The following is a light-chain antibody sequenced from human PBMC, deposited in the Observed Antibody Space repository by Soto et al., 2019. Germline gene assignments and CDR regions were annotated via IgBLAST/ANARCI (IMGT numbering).Light chain of an antibody. CDR2: VAS. CDR3: QQYGSSPLT. Sequence: EIVLTQSPGTLSLSPGERATLSCRASQSVSSSYLAWYHQKPGKAPRLLIYVASSRATGIPGRFSGSGSGTDFTLTISRLEPEDFAVYYCQQYGSSPLTFGGGTKVEIK. J-gene: IGKJ4*01. V-gene: IGKV3-20*01. CDR1: QSVSSSY.